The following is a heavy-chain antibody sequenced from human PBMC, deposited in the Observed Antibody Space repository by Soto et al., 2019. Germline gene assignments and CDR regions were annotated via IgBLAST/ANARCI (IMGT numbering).Heavy chain of an antibody. D-gene: IGHD3-22*01. J-gene: IGHJ4*02. Sequence: VQLVESGGGVVQPGRSLRLSCAASGFTFSSYAMHWVRQAPGKGLEWVGRIRSKANSYATAYAASVKGRFTISRDDSKNTAYLQMNSLKTEDTAVYYCTRQGDYYDSSGYKGWGQGTLVTVSS. CDR1: GFTFSSYA. CDR2: IRSKANSYAT. CDR3: TRQGDYYDSSGYKG. V-gene: IGHV3-73*01.